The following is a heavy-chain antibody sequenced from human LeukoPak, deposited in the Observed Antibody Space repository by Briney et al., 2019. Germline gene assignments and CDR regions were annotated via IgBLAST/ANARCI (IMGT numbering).Heavy chain of an antibody. J-gene: IGHJ4*02. Sequence: GGSLRLSCATSGFTFSSYSMNWVRQAPGKGLEWVSSISSSSSYIYYADSVKCRFTISRDNAKNSLYLQMNSLRAEDTAVYYCARSETSFDYWGQGTLVTVSS. V-gene: IGHV3-21*01. D-gene: IGHD6-6*01. CDR3: ARSETSFDY. CDR2: ISSSSSYI. CDR1: GFTFSSYS.